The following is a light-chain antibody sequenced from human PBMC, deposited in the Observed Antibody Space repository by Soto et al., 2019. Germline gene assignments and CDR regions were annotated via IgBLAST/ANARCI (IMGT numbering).Light chain of an antibody. CDR2: EVS. Sequence: QSALTQPPSASGSPGQSVTISCTGTSSDVDDNNYVSWYQQHPGKAPKLMIYEVSKRPSGVPDRFSGSKSGNTASLTVSGLQAEDEADYYCSSYAGSNNTYVFGTGTKVTVL. V-gene: IGLV2-8*01. CDR1: SSDVDDNNY. CDR3: SSYAGSNNTYV. J-gene: IGLJ1*01.